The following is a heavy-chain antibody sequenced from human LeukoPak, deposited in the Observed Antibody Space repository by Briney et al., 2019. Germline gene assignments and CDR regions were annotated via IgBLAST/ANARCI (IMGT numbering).Heavy chain of an antibody. Sequence: ASVKVSCKASGYTFTSYEINWVRQATGQGLEWMGWMNPNSGNTGYAQKFQGRVTMTRNTSISTAYMELSSLRSEDTAVYYCARGTGGIVVVTDAFDIWGQGTMVTVSS. J-gene: IGHJ3*02. CDR3: ARGTGGIVVVTDAFDI. V-gene: IGHV1-8*01. CDR2: MNPNSGNT. CDR1: GYTFTSYE. D-gene: IGHD3-22*01.